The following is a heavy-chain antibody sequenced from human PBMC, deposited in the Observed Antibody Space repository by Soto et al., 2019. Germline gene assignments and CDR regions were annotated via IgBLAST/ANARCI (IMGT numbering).Heavy chain of an antibody. J-gene: IGHJ6*02. CDR2: IGGSGTGGRT. D-gene: IGHD5-12*01. CDR3: AKXXGGLDGYNSDYYGMDV. Sequence: EVHLLESGGDLVQPGGSLRLSCTASGLTFSTYAMSWVRQAPGEGLEWVSAIGGSGTGGRTYYADSVKGRFTISRDNSKNTVYLQMNSLRADDTAVYYCAKXXGGLDGYNSDYYGMDVWGQGTTVTVSS. CDR1: GLTFSTYA. V-gene: IGHV3-23*01.